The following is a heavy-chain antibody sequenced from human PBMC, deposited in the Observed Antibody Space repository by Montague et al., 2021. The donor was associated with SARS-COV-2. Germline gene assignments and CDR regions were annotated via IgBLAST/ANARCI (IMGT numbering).Heavy chain of an antibody. CDR2: ISHSGST. Sequence: SETLSLTCAVYGGSLSGYYWSWIRQPPGEGLEWIAEISHSGSTSYNPSLKSRVTISVDTSKNQFSLKLSSATAADTAVYYCAPIHYRLLFVPRYSGMDVWGQGTTVTVSS. J-gene: IGHJ6*02. CDR3: APIHYRLLFVPRYSGMDV. CDR1: GGSLSGYY. V-gene: IGHV4-34*01. D-gene: IGHD2-2*01.